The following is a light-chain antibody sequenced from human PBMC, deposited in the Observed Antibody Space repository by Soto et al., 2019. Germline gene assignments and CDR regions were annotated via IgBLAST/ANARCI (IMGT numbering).Light chain of an antibody. CDR2: DVS. J-gene: IGLJ2*01. CDR1: SSDVGGYNY. V-gene: IGLV2-14*01. CDR3: SSYTSSSTLGHVV. Sequence: QSALTQPASVSGSPGQSITISCTGTSSDVGGYNYVSWYQQHPGKAPKLMIYDVSNRPSGFSNRFSGSKSGNTASLTISGLQAEDEADYYCSSYTSSSTLGHVVFGGGTKLTVL.